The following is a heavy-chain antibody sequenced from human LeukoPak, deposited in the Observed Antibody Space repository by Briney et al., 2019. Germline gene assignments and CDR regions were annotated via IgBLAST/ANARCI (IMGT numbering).Heavy chain of an antibody. CDR1: GGSISSGDYY. D-gene: IGHD6-6*01. V-gene: IGHV4-39*07. CDR3: ARKTVAGSSSVGGMDV. CDR2: INHSGST. Sequence: SETLSLTCTVSGGSISSGDYYWSWIRQPPGKGLEWIGEINHSGSTNYNPSLKSRVTISVDTSKNQFSLKLTSVTAADTAVYYCARKTVAGSSSVGGMDVWGQGTTVTVSS. J-gene: IGHJ6*02.